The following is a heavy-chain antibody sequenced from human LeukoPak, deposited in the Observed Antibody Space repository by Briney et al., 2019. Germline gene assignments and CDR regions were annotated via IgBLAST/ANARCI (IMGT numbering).Heavy chain of an antibody. J-gene: IGHJ1*01. Sequence: EASVKVSCKASGYTFTDFGFIWVRQAPGQGLEWMGWVSTYNGDTDYAKKFQDRVTMTTESSTQTTFMELRNLRSDDTAVYYCARAKSMALYFLYWGQGTLVSVSS. CDR2: VSTYNGDT. CDR1: GYTFTDFG. V-gene: IGHV1-18*01. CDR3: ARAKSMALYFLY. D-gene: IGHD2-8*01.